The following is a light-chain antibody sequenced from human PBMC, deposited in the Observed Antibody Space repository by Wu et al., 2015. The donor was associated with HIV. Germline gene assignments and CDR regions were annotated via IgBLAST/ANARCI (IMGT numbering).Light chain of an antibody. CDR2: DAS. J-gene: IGKJ5*01. Sequence: AIQLTQSPSSLSASIGDRVNITCRASQDIFTYLAWYQQTPGKAPRVLIYDASTLQSGVSSRFSGSGSGAHFTLTISGLQREDFAVYFCQQLNSFPSPFGQGSRLEI. CDR1: QDIFTY. V-gene: IGKV1-13*02. CDR3: QQLNSFPSP.